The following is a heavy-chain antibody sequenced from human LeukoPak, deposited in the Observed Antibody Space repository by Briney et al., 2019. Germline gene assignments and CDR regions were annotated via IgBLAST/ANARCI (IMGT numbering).Heavy chain of an antibody. D-gene: IGHD3-16*02. CDR1: GFTVSSIS. V-gene: IGHV3-53*01. CDR3: ARGTYDYVWETYRYQEKKPGGY. J-gene: IGHJ4*02. Sequence: GGSLRLSCRVSGFTVSSISMSWVRQAPGKGLEWVSFMYSDNTHYSDSVKGRFTISRDNSKNTLYLQMNSLRAEDTAVYYCARGTYDYVWETYRYQEKKPGGYWGQGTLVTVSS. CDR2: MYSDNT.